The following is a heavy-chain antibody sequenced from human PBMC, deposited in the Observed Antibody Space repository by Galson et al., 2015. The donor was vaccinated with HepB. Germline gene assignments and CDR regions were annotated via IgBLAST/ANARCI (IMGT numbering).Heavy chain of an antibody. J-gene: IGHJ4*02. D-gene: IGHD4-11*01. V-gene: IGHV3-9*01. CDR1: GFTFDDYA. CDR2: ISWNSGSI. CDR3: AKDIIPGLYSNELGGFDY. Sequence: SLRLSCAASGFTFDDYAMHWVRQAPGKGLEWVSGISWNSGSIGYADSVKGRFTISRDNAKNSLYLQMNSLRAEDTALYYCAKDIIPGLYSNELGGFDYWGQGTLVTVSS.